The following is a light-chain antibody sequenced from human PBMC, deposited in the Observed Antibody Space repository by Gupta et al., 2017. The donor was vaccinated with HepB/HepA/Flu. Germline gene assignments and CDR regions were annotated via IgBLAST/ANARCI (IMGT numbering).Light chain of an antibody. CDR1: NIRNKN. Sequence: SFVLTQPPSLSVAPGETARLSCGGDNIRNKNVNWYQQKPGQAPGLVLLVETDRHSGFAGRVSESSSGNTATLIINKVEAGEEADYYCQVWDTGNGSRPVFGAGTTVSVL. J-gene: IGLJ1*01. CDR2: VET. V-gene: IGLV3-21*02. CDR3: QVWDTGNGSRPV.